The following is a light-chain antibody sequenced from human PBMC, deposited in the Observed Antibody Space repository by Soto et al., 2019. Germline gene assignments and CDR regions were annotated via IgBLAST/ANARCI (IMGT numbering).Light chain of an antibody. V-gene: IGLV1-47*01. Sequence: QSALTQPPSASGTPGQRVTISCSGSSSNIGSNYVYWYQQLPGTAPKLLIYRNNQRPSGVPDRFSGSKSGTSASLAIIGLRSEFEGDYDCATGDNGLSGFYVFGPGTKVTGL. J-gene: IGLJ1*01. CDR2: RNN. CDR1: SSNIGSNY. CDR3: ATGDNGLSGFYV.